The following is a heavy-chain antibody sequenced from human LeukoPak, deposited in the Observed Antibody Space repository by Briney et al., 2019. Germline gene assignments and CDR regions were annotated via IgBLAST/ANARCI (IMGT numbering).Heavy chain of an antibody. J-gene: IGHJ5*02. D-gene: IGHD5-18*01. V-gene: IGHV4-31*03. Sequence: SETLSLTCTVSGGSISSGDYYWSWIRQHPGKGLEWIGYIYYSGNTYYSPSLRSRVTMSLDTSKNQFSLNLSSVTAADTAVYYCARGSRIQLWLSNWFDPWGQGTLVTVSS. CDR1: GGSISSGDYY. CDR2: IYYSGNT. CDR3: ARGSRIQLWLSNWFDP.